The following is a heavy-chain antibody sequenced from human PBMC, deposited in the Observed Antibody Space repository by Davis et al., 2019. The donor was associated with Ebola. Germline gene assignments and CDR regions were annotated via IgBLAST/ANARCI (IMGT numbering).Heavy chain of an antibody. J-gene: IGHJ4*02. V-gene: IGHV1-3*01. CDR1: GGTFSSYA. D-gene: IGHD3-3*01. Sequence: AASVKVSCKASGGTFSSYAMHWVRQAPGQRLEWMGWINAGNGNTKYSQKFQGRVTITRDTSASTAYMELSSLRSEDTAVYYCARDQPPHQYYDFWSGYYTGIGFDYWGQGTLVTVSS. CDR3: ARDQPPHQYYDFWSGYYTGIGFDY. CDR2: INAGNGNT.